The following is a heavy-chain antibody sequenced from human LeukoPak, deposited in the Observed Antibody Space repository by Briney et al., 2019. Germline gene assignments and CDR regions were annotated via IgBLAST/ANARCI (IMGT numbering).Heavy chain of an antibody. V-gene: IGHV3-7*01. Sequence: PGGSLRLSWAASGFTFSSYWMSWVRQAPGKGLEWVANIKQDGSEQNYVDSGKGRFTISRDNAKNSLYLRMDSLRAEDTAVYYCAREVEEHFTIFGVVTNWFDPWGQGTLVTVS. J-gene: IGHJ5*02. D-gene: IGHD3-3*01. CDR3: AREVEEHFTIFGVVTNWFDP. CDR1: GFTFSSYW. CDR2: IKQDGSEQ.